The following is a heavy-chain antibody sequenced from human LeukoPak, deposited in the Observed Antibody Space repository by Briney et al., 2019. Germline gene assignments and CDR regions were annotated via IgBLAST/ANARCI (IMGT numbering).Heavy chain of an antibody. V-gene: IGHV1-18*01. Sequence: ASVKVSCKASGYTFTNYGISWVRQAPGQGLEWMGWISTYNENTVYAKKLQGSVNMTTDTSTSTAYMELKSLISDDTAVYYCARVKSSRDYFDRSGYYRNDAFDIWGQGTLVTVSS. CDR1: GYTFTNYG. CDR3: ARVKSSRDYFDRSGYYRNDAFDI. D-gene: IGHD3-22*01. J-gene: IGHJ3*02. CDR2: ISTYNENT.